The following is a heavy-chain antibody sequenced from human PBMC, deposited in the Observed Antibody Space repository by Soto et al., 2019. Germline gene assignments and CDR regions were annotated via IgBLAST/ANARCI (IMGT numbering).Heavy chain of an antibody. Sequence: PSQTLSLTCAISGDSVSSNSAAWNWIRQSPSRGLEWLGRTYYRSKWYNDYAVSVKSRITINPDTSKNQFSLQLNSVTPEDTAVYYCARSIAARPFYYYYGMDVWGRGTTVTVSS. CDR1: GDSVSSNSAA. CDR2: TYYRSKWYN. D-gene: IGHD6-6*01. V-gene: IGHV6-1*01. CDR3: ARSIAARPFYYYYGMDV. J-gene: IGHJ6*02.